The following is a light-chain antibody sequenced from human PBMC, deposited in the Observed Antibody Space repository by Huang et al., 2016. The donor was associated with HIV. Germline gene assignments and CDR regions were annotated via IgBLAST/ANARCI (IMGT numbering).Light chain of an antibody. CDR3: QQYGSSPLIT. CDR1: QSVSSSY. V-gene: IGKV3-20*01. CDR2: AAS. J-gene: IGKJ5*01. Sequence: EIVLTQSPGTLSLSPGERATLSCRASQSVSSSYLAWYQQKAGQAPRLPIYAASSRATGIPDRFNGSGSGTDFTLTINRLEPEDFAVYYCQQYGSSPLITFGQGTRLEIK.